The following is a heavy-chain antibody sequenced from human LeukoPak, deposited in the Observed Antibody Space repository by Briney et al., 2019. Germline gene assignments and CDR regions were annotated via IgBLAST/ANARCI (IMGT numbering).Heavy chain of an antibody. CDR3: ARQGDVLRYFDWSRPNWFDP. CDR1: GGSFSGYY. D-gene: IGHD3-9*01. V-gene: IGHV4-39*01. CDR2: IYYSGST. Sequence: SETLSLTCAVYGGSFSGYYWGWIRQPPGKGLEWIGSIYYSGSTYYNPSLKSRVTISVDTSKNQFSLKLSSVTAADTAVYYCARQGDVLRYFDWSRPNWFDPWGQGTLVTVS. J-gene: IGHJ5*02.